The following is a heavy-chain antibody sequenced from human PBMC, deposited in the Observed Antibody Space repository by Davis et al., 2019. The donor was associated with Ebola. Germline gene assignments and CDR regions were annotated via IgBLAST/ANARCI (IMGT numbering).Heavy chain of an antibody. CDR3: VTKGEVH. V-gene: IGHV3-23*01. J-gene: IGHJ4*02. CDR1: GFTFSSYA. Sequence: GESLKISCAASGFTFSSYAMSWVRQAPGKGLEWVSAISGSGGSTYYADSVKGRFTISRDNSKNTLYLQMNSLRAEDTAVYYCVTKGEVHWGQGTLVTVSP. D-gene: IGHD3-16*01. CDR2: ISGSGGST.